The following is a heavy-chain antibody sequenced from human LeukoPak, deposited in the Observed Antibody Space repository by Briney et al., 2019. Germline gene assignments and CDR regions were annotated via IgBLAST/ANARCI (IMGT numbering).Heavy chain of an antibody. J-gene: IGHJ6*04. Sequence: GGSLRLSCAASGFTFSSYSMNWVRQAPGKGLAWVSSISSSSYVNYADSVKGRFTISRDNAKNSLYLQMNSLRAEDTAVYYCAELGITMIGGVWGKGTTVTISS. CDR1: GFTFSSYS. V-gene: IGHV3-21*01. CDR2: ISSSSYV. CDR3: AELGITMIGGV. D-gene: IGHD3-10*02.